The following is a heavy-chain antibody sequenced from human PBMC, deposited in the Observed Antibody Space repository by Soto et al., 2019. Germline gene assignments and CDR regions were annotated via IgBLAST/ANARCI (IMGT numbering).Heavy chain of an antibody. Sequence: PGGSLRLSCAASGFTFSSYGMHWVRQAPGKGLGWGAGIWYDGSNKYYADSVKGRFTISRDNSKNTLYLQMNSLRAEDTAVSYCAGDYSHPSYSYYGMAVWGQGTTVTVSS. V-gene: IGHV3-33*01. J-gene: IGHJ6*02. CDR2: IWYDGSNK. CDR3: AGDYSHPSYSYYGMAV. CDR1: GFTFSSYG. D-gene: IGHD4-4*01.